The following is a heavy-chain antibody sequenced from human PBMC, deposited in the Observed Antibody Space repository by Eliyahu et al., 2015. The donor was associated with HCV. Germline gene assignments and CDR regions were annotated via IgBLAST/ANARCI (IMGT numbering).Heavy chain of an antibody. Sequence: QVQLVESGGGVVQPGGSLXLSCAASGFSFSNXAMHWVRQAPGKGLEGVAVISYDGSNKFYADSVKGRLTISRDNSKSTVYLQMNSLRTEDTAMFYCARDRGAGAWNYYYGMDVWGQGTTVTVSS. V-gene: IGHV3-30*01. D-gene: IGHD1-1*01. CDR3: ARDRGAGAWNYYYGMDV. J-gene: IGHJ6*02. CDR1: GFSFSNXA. CDR2: ISYDGSNK.